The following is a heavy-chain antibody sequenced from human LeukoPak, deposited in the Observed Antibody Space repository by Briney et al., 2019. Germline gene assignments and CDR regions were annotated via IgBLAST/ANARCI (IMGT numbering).Heavy chain of an antibody. CDR1: GGSITTSTYH. Sequence: NPSETLSLTCTVSGGSITTSTYHWVWIRQPPGKGLEWIGSVYYYSASTYYKPSLKSRVTISIVTSKNQFSLKLSSVTAADTAVYYCSRSNGDSYYAMDFWGLGTTVTVSS. CDR2: VYYYSAST. J-gene: IGHJ6*02. CDR3: SRSNGDSYYAMDF. V-gene: IGHV4-39*07. D-gene: IGHD4-17*01.